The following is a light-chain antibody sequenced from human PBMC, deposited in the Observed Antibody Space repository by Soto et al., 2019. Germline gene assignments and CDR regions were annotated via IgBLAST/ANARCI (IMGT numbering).Light chain of an antibody. CDR2: DTS. CDR1: QGIGNT. V-gene: IGKV3-15*01. Sequence: EVVMTQSPATLSVSPGEGVTLSCRASQGIGNTLTWYQHKPGQTPRLLIYDTSTRATGVPARFSGGRSGPEITPTINSQQTEDVAIYYCQTNNSWPLTLGGGTKVESK. J-gene: IGKJ4*01. CDR3: QTNNSWPLT.